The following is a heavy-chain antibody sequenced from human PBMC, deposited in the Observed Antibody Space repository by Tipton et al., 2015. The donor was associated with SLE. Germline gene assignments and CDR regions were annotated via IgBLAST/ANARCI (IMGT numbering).Heavy chain of an antibody. J-gene: IGHJ4*02. CDR1: GYTFTYRY. D-gene: IGHD4-11*01. V-gene: IGHV1-8*02. Sequence: QLVQSGAEVKKTGSSVKVSCKASGYTFTYRYLHWVRQATGQGLEWMGWMNPNSGNTGYAQKFQGRVTMTRNTSISTAYMELSSLRSEDTAVYYCARGYSNYGDYWGQGTLVTVSS. CDR3: ARGYSNYGDY. CDR2: MNPNSGNT.